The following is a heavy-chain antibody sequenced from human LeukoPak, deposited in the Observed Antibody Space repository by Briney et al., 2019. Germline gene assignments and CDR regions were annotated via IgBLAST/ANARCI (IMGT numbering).Heavy chain of an antibody. Sequence: SETLSLTCTVSGGSISSSSYYWGWIRQPPGKGLEWIGSIYYSGSTYYNPSLKSRVTISVDTSKNQFSLKLSSVTAADTAVYYCASYLGDYYDSSGYNYYYMDVWGKGTTVTVSS. CDR3: ASYLGDYYDSSGYNYYYMDV. V-gene: IGHV4-39*07. CDR1: GGSISSSSYY. CDR2: IYYSGST. D-gene: IGHD3-22*01. J-gene: IGHJ6*03.